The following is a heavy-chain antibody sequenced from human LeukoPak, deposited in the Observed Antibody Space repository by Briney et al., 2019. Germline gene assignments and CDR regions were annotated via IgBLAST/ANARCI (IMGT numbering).Heavy chain of an antibody. Sequence: ASVTVSCKASGYTFTSYGISWVRQAPGQGLEWMGWISAYNGNTNYAQKLQGRVTMTTDTSTSTAYMELRSLRSDDTAVYYCAIVDTAMVSRPWGQGTLVTVSS. CDR1: GYTFTSYG. CDR2: ISAYNGNT. D-gene: IGHD5-18*01. J-gene: IGHJ4*02. CDR3: AIVDTAMVSRP. V-gene: IGHV1-18*01.